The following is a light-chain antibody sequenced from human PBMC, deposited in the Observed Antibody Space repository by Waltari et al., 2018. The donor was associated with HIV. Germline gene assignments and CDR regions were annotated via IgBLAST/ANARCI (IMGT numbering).Light chain of an antibody. J-gene: IGLJ2*01. Sequence: QSALTQPPSASGSPGQSVTISCTGTRSDVGGYHYVHWYQPHPGKAPKLKIYEVSKRPSGVPDRFSGSKSGNTASLTVSGLQAEDEADYYCSSYAGSKNLVFGGGTKLTVL. CDR1: RSDVGGYHY. CDR3: SSYAGSKNLV. V-gene: IGLV2-8*01. CDR2: EVS.